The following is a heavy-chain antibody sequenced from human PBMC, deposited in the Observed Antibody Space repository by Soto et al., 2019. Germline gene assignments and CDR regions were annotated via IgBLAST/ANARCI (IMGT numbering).Heavy chain of an antibody. J-gene: IGHJ4*02. D-gene: IGHD6-19*01. CDR3: ARDQVESSGWLFDY. CDR1: GDSINNSHW. CDR2: TYHSGTT. Sequence: PSETLSLTCAVSGDSINNSHWWSWVRQTPGKGLEWIGETYHSGTTNYNPSLKTRVTISVDKSKNQFSLKMSSVTAADTAVYYCARDQVESSGWLFDYWGQGTLVTVSS. V-gene: IGHV4-4*02.